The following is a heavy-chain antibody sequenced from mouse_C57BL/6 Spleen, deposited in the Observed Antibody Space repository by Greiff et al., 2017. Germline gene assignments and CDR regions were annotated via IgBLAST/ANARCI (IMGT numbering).Heavy chain of an antibody. Sequence: EVKLMESGPGLVKPSQSLSLTCSVTGYSITSGYYWNWIRQFPGNKLEWMGYISYDGSNNYNPSLKNRISITRDTSKNQFFLKLNSVTTEDTATYYCARERYYGNYVGAMDYWGQGTSGTVSS. CDR1: GYSITSGYY. D-gene: IGHD2-1*01. J-gene: IGHJ4*01. CDR2: ISYDGSN. CDR3: ARERYYGNYVGAMDY. V-gene: IGHV3-6*01.